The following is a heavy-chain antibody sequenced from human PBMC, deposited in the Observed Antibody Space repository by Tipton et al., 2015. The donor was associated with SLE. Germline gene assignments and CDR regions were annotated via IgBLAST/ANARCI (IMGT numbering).Heavy chain of an antibody. V-gene: IGHV3-23*01. CDR1: GFTFITYS. CDR3: ARDEGYCSSTSCDYGMDV. J-gene: IGHJ6*02. Sequence: SLRLSCAASGFTFITYSMNWVRQAPGKGLEWVSVISGSGGSTYYADSVKGRFTISKDTSNNTLYLQMNSLRIEDTAVYYCARDEGYCSSTSCDYGMDVWGQGTTVTVSS. CDR2: ISGSGGST. D-gene: IGHD2-2*01.